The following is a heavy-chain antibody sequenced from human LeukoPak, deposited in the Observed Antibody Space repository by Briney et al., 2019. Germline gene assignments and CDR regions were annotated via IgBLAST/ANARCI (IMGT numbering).Heavy chain of an antibody. D-gene: IGHD3-9*01. V-gene: IGHV4-38-2*01. CDR2: IYHSGST. Sequence: SETLSLTCAVSGYSISSGYYWGWIRQPPGKGLEWIGSIYHSGSTYYNPSLKSRVTIAVDTSKNQFSLKLSSVTAADTAVYYCATADISTPAAGPNYYYYGMDVWGKGTTVTVSS. CDR3: ATADISTPAAGPNYYYYGMDV. J-gene: IGHJ6*04. CDR1: GYSISSGYY.